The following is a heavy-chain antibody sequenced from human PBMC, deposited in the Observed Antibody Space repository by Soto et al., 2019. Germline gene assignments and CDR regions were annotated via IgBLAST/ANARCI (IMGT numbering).Heavy chain of an antibody. Sequence: GGSLRLSCTASGFTFSNYAMSWVRQAPGKGLEWVSTVSGSGRATSYAASVKGRFTNSRDNSQNTLFLQMNSLKAEDTAIYYCSKEFLPTSWGNWLDPWAREPWSPSPQ. J-gene: IGHJ5*02. CDR2: VSGSGRAT. CDR3: SKEFLPTSWGNWLDP. CDR1: GFTFSNYA. D-gene: IGHD3-16*01. V-gene: IGHV3-23*01.